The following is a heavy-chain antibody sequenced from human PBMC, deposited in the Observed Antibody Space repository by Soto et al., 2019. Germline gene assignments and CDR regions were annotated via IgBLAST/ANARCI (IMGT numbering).Heavy chain of an antibody. V-gene: IGHV1-18*01. CDR2: VSPYNGNT. CDR3: ARDRQFTAFDY. Sequence: ASVKVSCKASGYTFPNYGISWVRQAPGQGLEWMGWVSPYNGNTYSTQKLQGRVTMTTDTSTSTAYMELRSLRSDDTAVYFCARDRQFTAFDYWGQGTLVTVS. D-gene: IGHD5-18*01. CDR1: GYTFPNYG. J-gene: IGHJ4*02.